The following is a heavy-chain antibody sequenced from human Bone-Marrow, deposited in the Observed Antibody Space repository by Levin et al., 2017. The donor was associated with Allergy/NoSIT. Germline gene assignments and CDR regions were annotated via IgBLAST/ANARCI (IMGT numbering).Heavy chain of an antibody. CDR2: MYNSGST. D-gene: IGHD3-10*01. J-gene: IGHJ6*04. V-gene: IGHV4-39*01. Sequence: KPSETLSLTCTVSGDSISSGSFYWGWIRQPPGKGLEWIGNMYNSGSTYYNPSLKSRVTISVDTSKNQFSLKLSSVTAADTTVYYCVRLYNYASGGRMDVWGKGTTVTVSS. CDR1: GDSISSGSFY. CDR3: VRLYNYASGGRMDV.